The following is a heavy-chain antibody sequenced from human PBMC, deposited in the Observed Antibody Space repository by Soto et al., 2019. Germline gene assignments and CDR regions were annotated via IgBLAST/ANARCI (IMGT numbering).Heavy chain of an antibody. CDR3: ARAGSENDS. J-gene: IGHJ4*01. V-gene: IGHV3-7*05. D-gene: IGHD3-10*01. CDR2: IKEDGGER. Sequence: EVQLVESGGGLVQPGGSLRLSCAASGFTFSNYWMTWVRQAPGKGLEWVANIKEDGGERNYVDSLKGRFTISRDNAKKSLYLQMNSLRDEDTAVYYCARAGSENDSWGQGTLVTVSS. CDR1: GFTFSNYW.